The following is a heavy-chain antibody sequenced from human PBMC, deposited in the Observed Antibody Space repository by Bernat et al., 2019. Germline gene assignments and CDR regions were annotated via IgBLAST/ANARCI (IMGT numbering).Heavy chain of an antibody. V-gene: IGHV3-30-3*01. D-gene: IGHD6-13*01. J-gene: IGHJ4*02. CDR1: GYTFINYI. CDR3: VRDRSSSWYYFDY. Sequence: QVQLVESGGGVVQPGRSLRLSCAASGYTFINYIMHWVRQAPGKGLEWVALISYDGSNSYYADSVKGRFTISRDNSKNTLYLQMNNLRAEDTAVYYCVRDRSSSWYYFDYWGQGTLVTVSS. CDR2: ISYDGSNS.